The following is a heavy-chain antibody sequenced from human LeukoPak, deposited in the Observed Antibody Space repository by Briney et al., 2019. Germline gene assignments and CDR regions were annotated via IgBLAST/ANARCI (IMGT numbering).Heavy chain of an antibody. D-gene: IGHD6-13*01. Sequence: GGSLRLSCAASAFTFSSYWMSWVRQAPGKGLEWVANIKQDGSEKYYVDSVKSRFTISRDNAKNSLYLQMNSLRAEDTAVYYCARAKQQAAYWGQGTLVTVFS. J-gene: IGHJ4*02. V-gene: IGHV3-7*03. CDR3: ARAKQQAAY. CDR1: AFTFSSYW. CDR2: IKQDGSEK.